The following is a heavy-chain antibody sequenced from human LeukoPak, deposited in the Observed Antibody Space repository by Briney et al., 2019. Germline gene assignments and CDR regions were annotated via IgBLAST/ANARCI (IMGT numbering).Heavy chain of an antibody. Sequence: GGSLRLSCSASGFTFSSYSMNWVRQTPGKGLKWVSYISTSSTTIYYEDSVKGRCTISRDNAKNSLYLQMNSLRDQATAVYYCARAYASGSYINWFDAWGQGTLVTVSS. CDR1: GFTFSSYS. CDR2: ISTSSTTI. D-gene: IGHD3-16*01. J-gene: IGHJ5*02. V-gene: IGHV3-48*02. CDR3: ARAYASGSYINWFDA.